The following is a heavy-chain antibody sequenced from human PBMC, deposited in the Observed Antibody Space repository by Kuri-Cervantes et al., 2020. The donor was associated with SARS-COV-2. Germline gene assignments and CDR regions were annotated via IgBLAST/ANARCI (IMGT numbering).Heavy chain of an antibody. CDR2: ISSGGDYI. CDR1: GFTFRSYS. CDR3: ASDSSGWYRDAFDI. Sequence: GESLKISCAASGFTFRSYSMMWVRQAPGKGLEWVSSISSGGDYIYYADSMKGRFTISRDNAKSSLFLQLTSLRAEDTAVYYCASDSSGWYRDAFDIWGQGTMVTVSS. J-gene: IGHJ3*02. D-gene: IGHD6-19*01. V-gene: IGHV3-21*01.